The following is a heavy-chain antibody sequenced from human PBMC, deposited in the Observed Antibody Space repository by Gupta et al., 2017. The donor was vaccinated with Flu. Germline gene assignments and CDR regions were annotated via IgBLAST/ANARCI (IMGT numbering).Heavy chain of an antibody. V-gene: IGHV3-23*01. CDR1: GFTFSSYA. CDR2: ISGSGGSK. Sequence: EVQLFESGGGLVQPGGSLRLSCAASGFTFSSYAMSWVRQAPGKGLEGVSVISGSGGSKYYADSVKGRFTISRDNYKNTLYLKMNSLRAEDTAVYYCAKWDSSSWYFDYWGQGNLVTVSS. CDR3: AKWDSSSWYFDY. J-gene: IGHJ4*02. D-gene: IGHD6-13*01.